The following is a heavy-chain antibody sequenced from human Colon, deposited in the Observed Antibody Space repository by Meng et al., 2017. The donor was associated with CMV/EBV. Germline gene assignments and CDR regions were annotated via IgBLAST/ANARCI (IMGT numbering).Heavy chain of an antibody. V-gene: IGHV3-7*01. D-gene: IGHD6-6*01. CDR2: IDPGGSVD. CDR3: ARTDTTSSGYFDY. CDR1: GFTFNGHW. J-gene: IGHJ4*02. Sequence: GESLKISCAASGFTFNGHWMSWVRQAPGKGLEWVANIDPGGSVDKYVDSVKGRFTISRDNAKNSLFLQMNSLRAEDTAVFYCARTDTTSSGYFDYWGQGALVTVSS.